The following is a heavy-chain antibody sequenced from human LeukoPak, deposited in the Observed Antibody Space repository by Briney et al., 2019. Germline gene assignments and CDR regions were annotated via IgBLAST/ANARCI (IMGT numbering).Heavy chain of an antibody. CDR2: IYSGGST. D-gene: IGHD3-22*01. CDR1: GFTVSSNY. V-gene: IGHV3-66*01. Sequence: GGSLRLSCAASGFTVSSNYMSWVRQAPGKGLEWVSVIYSGGSTYYAGSVKGRFTISRDNSKNTLYLQMNSLRAEDTAVYYCAREERGYYDSSGYYDFQHWGQGTLVTVSS. J-gene: IGHJ1*01. CDR3: AREERGYYDSSGYYDFQH.